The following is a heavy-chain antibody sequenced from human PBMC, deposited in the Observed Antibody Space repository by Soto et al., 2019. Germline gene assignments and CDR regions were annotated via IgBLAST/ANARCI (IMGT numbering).Heavy chain of an antibody. J-gene: IGHJ6*03. CDR2: INPSGGST. CDR1: GYTFTRYY. D-gene: IGHD1-26*01. V-gene: IGHV1-46*03. Sequence: ASVKVSCKASGYTFTRYYMHWVRQAPGQGLEWMGIINPSGGSTSYAQKFQGRVTMTRDTSTSTVYMELSSLRSEDTAVYYCARETERSYRQDYYYYMDVWGKATTVTVSS. CDR3: ARETERSYRQDYYYYMDV.